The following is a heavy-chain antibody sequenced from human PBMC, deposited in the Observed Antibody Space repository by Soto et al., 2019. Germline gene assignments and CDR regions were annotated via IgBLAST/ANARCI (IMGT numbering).Heavy chain of an antibody. Sequence: RESLKISCKGSGYSFTSYWISWVRQMPGKGLEWMGRIDPSDSYTNYSPSFQGHVTISADKSISTAYLQWSSLKASDTAMYYCARLHRYFDWLLPDYFDYWGQGTLVTVSS. CDR2: IDPSDSYT. J-gene: IGHJ4*02. D-gene: IGHD3-9*01. V-gene: IGHV5-10-1*01. CDR3: ARLHRYFDWLLPDYFDY. CDR1: GYSFTSYW.